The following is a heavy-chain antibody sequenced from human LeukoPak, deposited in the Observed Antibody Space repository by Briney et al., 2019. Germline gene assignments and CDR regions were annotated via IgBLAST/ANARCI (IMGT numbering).Heavy chain of an antibody. CDR2: ISYDGSNK. CDR3: AKDSLHYTYYYYYMDV. CDR1: GFTFSSYA. D-gene: IGHD4-11*01. J-gene: IGHJ6*03. V-gene: IGHV3-30*04. Sequence: GGSLRLSCAASGFTFSSYAMHWVRQAPGKGLEWVAVISYDGSNKYYADSVKGRFTISRDNSKNTLYLQMNSLRAEDTAVYYCAKDSLHYTYYYYYMDVWGKGTTVTVSS.